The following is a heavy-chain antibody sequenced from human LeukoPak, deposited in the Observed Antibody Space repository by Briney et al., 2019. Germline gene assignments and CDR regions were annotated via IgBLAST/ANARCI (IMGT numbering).Heavy chain of an antibody. Sequence: GGSLRLSCAASGFIFDDYAMHWVRQSPGKGLEWVSRFSGDGGRTYYPDSVKGRFTISRDNSKHSLYLQMNSLRSEDTALYYCTKNGGYSDAFDIWGQGTMVTVSS. V-gene: IGHV3-43*02. CDR2: FSGDGGRT. CDR1: GFIFDDYA. CDR3: TKNGGYSDAFDI. D-gene: IGHD3-10*01. J-gene: IGHJ3*02.